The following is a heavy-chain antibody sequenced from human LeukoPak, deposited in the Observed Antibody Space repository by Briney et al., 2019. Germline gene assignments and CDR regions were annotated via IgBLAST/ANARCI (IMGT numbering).Heavy chain of an antibody. CDR2: IYYSGST. J-gene: IGHJ3*02. CDR3: ARETPPRIDYGVDEDAFDI. V-gene: IGHV4-30-4*01. CDR1: GGSISSGDYY. D-gene: IGHD4-17*01. Sequence: SQTLSLTCTVSGGSISSGDYYWSWIRQPPGKGLEWIGYIYYSGSTYYNPSLKSRVTISVDTSKNQFSLKLSSVTAADTAVYYCARETPPRIDYGVDEDAFDIWGQGTMVTVSS.